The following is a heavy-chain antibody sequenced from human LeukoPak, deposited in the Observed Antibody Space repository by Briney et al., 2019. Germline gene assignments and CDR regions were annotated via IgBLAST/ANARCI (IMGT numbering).Heavy chain of an antibody. J-gene: IGHJ4*02. CDR3: ARHPYGSGSYYNVNLLYYFDY. V-gene: IGHV5-51*01. D-gene: IGHD3-10*01. Sequence: GESLKISCKGSGYSFTSYWIGWVRQMPGKGLEWMGIIYPGDSDTRYSPSFQGQVTISADKSISTAYLQWSSLKALDTAMYYCARHPYGSGSYYNVNLLYYFDYWGQGTLVTVSS. CDR1: GYSFTSYW. CDR2: IYPGDSDT.